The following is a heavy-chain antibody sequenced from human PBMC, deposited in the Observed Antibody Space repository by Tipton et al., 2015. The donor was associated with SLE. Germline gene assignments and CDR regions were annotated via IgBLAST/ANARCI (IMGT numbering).Heavy chain of an antibody. V-gene: IGHV4-59*01. D-gene: IGHD3-3*01. CDR2: ISFGGGS. CDR3: ASGWGGGPLTIFGLPHPMDV. J-gene: IGHJ6*02. CDR1: DDGSISSYY. Sequence: GLVKPSGTLSLTCTVSDDGSISSYYWNWIRQSPGKGLEWIGYISFGGGSYYNPSLKSRVTISLDTSKNQFSLRLSSATAADTAVYYCASGWGGGPLTIFGLPHPMDVWGQGTTFTVSS.